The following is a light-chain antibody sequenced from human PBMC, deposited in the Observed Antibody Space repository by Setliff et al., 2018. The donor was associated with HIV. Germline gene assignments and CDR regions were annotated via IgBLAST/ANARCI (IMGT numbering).Light chain of an antibody. V-gene: IGLV2-18*02. CDR3: SSYTSTNTWV. Sequence: QSVLTQPPSVSGSLGQSVTISCTGTSSDVGGFIRVSWYQQPPRTAPKLMIYDGNNRPSGVPDRFSGSKSGNTASLTISRLQAEDEADYYCSSYTSTNTWVFGTGTKV. J-gene: IGLJ1*01. CDR1: SSDVGGFIR. CDR2: DGN.